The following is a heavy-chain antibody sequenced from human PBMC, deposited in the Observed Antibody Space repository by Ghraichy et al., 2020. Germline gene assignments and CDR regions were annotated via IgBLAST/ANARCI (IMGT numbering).Heavy chain of an antibody. CDR3: ARDPDITGGYSYGPLYYYYGMDV. V-gene: IGHV4-4*07. CDR1: GGFISSYY. D-gene: IGHD5-18*01. Sequence: SQTLSLTCTVSGGFISSYYWSWIRQPAGKGLEWIGRIYTSGSTNYNPSLKSRVTMSVDTSKNQFSLKLSSVTAADTAVYYCARDPDITGGYSYGPLYYYYGMDVWGQGTTVTVSS. CDR2: IYTSGST. J-gene: IGHJ6*02.